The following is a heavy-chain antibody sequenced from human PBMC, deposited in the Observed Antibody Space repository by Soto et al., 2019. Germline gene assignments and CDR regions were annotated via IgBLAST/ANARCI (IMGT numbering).Heavy chain of an antibody. J-gene: IGHJ3*02. D-gene: IGHD6-6*01. CDR3: AILVAIAARRGGKAFDI. CDR2: INAGNGNT. Sequence: RASVKVSCKASGYTFTSYAMHWVRQAPGQRLEWMGWINAGNGNTKYSQKFQGRVTITRDTSASTAYMELSSLRSEDTAVYYCAILVAIAARRGGKAFDIWGQGTMVTVSS. CDR1: GYTFTSYA. V-gene: IGHV1-3*01.